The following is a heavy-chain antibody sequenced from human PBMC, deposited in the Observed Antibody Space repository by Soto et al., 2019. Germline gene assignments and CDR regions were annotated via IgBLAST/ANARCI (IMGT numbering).Heavy chain of an antibody. CDR3: ATATISPVSATLYHYGMDV. Sequence: QVQLVQSGAEVKKPGSSVKVSCQASGGTFNNFAFTWVRQAPGQGLEWLGGIMPVFHTTNIAQTFQDRITVTAEEFTTTDYMEITSLRYDDTAVYYCATATISPVSATLYHYGMDVWGQGTTVTVSS. V-gene: IGHV1-69*01. D-gene: IGHD6-25*01. J-gene: IGHJ6*02. CDR1: GGTFNNFA. CDR2: IMPVFHTT.